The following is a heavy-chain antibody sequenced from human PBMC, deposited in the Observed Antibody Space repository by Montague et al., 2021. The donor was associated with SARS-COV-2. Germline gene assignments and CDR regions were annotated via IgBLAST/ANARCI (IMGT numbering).Heavy chain of an antibody. V-gene: IGHV4-39*01. J-gene: IGHJ4*02. CDR2: IYYSGST. Sequence: IYYSGSTYYNPSLKSRVTISVDTSKNQFSLKMSSVTAADTAVYYCARNARRGITIFVVVTASYYFEYWGQGTLVNVAS. CDR3: ARNARRGITIFVVVTASYYFEY. D-gene: IGHD3-3*01.